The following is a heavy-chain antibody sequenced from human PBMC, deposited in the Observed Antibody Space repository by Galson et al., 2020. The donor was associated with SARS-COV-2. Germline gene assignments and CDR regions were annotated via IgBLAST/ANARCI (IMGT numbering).Heavy chain of an antibody. V-gene: IGHV3-30*03. CDR3: AAGSYNIR. D-gene: IGHD1-26*01. CDR2: ISDDGSNK. Sequence: GESLKISCAASGFIFNNYGMHWVRQAPGKGLEWVAVISDDGSNKYYADSVKGRFTISRDNSKHTLYLRMNNLRPEDTAVCYCAAGSYNIRWGQGTLVTVSS. CDR1: GFIFNNYG. J-gene: IGHJ4*02.